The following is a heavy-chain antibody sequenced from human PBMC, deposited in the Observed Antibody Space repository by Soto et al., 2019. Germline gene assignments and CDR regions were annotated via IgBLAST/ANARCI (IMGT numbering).Heavy chain of an antibody. CDR3: TRGRSMIANDDFEY. D-gene: IGHD2-21*01. V-gene: IGHV3-30-3*01. Sequence: PGGSLRLSCAAFGLTISGKKYVAWVRQAPGKGLEWVAAMSFDGNSKYFADSVKGRFKISRDTSKNTWSLEMESMGVEDSALYHCTRGRSMIANDDFEYWAQGT. J-gene: IGHJ4*02. CDR2: MSFDGNSK. CDR1: GLTISGKK.